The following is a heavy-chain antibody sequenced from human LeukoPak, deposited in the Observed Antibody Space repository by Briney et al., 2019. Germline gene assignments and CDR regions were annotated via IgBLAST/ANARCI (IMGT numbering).Heavy chain of an antibody. D-gene: IGHD6-6*01. CDR1: GGSFSGYY. CDR2: INHSGST. Sequence: PSETLSLTCAVYGGSFSGYYWSWIRQPPGKGLEWIGEINHSGSTNYNPSLKSRVTISVDTSKNQFSLKLSSVTAADTAVYYCARIARTDYWGQGTLVTVSS. J-gene: IGHJ4*02. V-gene: IGHV4-34*01. CDR3: ARIARTDY.